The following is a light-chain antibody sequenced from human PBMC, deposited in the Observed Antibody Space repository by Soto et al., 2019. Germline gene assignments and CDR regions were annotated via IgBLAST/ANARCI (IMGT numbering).Light chain of an antibody. Sequence: ENVLTQSPGTLSLSPGERATLSCRASQSVDSSYLAWYQQKPGQAPRLLIYGTSSRATGIPDRFSGSGSGTDFTLTITRLEPEDFAVYYCQQYAGSLYTFGQGPKLEIK. CDR1: QSVDSSY. CDR2: GTS. CDR3: QQYAGSLYT. V-gene: IGKV3-20*01. J-gene: IGKJ2*01.